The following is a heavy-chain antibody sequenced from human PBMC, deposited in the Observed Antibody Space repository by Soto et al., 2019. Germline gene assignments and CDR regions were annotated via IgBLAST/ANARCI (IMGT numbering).Heavy chain of an antibody. CDR2: IWYDGSNK. D-gene: IGHD2-2*01. CDR1: GFTFSSYG. J-gene: IGHJ3*02. CDR3: ARDRLQYCSSTSCYVFNAFDI. V-gene: IGHV3-33*01. Sequence: GVSLRLSCAASGFTFSSYGMHWVRQAPGKGLEWVAVIWYDGSNKYYADSVKGRFTISRDNSKNTLYLQMNSLRAEDTAVYYCARDRLQYCSSTSCYVFNAFDIWGQGTMVTVSS.